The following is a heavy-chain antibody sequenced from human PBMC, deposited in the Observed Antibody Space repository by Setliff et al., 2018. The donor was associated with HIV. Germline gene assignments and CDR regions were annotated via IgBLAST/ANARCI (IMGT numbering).Heavy chain of an antibody. CDR2: IYASGNT. CDR1: GGSISSGSYY. D-gene: IGHD4-17*01. CDR3: ARVQMAYAAFDV. V-gene: IGHV4-61*02. J-gene: IGHJ3*01. Sequence: SETLSLTCNVSGGSISSGSYYWNWIRQPAGKGLEWIGRIYASGNTNYNPSLKGRVTISMDPSKKQFSLKLSSVTAADTAVYYCARVQMAYAAFDVWGQGTMVTVSS.